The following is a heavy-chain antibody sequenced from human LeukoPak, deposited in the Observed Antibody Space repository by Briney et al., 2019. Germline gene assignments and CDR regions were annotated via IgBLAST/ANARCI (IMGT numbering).Heavy chain of an antibody. CDR1: GGSFSGYY. Sequence: SETLSLTCAVYGGSFSGYYWSWIRQPPGKGLEWIGYIYYSGSANYNPSLKSRVTISVDTSKIQFSLKLSSVTAADTAAYYCARAYGSSGPFDYWGQGTLVTVSS. D-gene: IGHD3-22*01. CDR2: IYYSGSA. CDR3: ARAYGSSGPFDY. V-gene: IGHV4-59*01. J-gene: IGHJ4*02.